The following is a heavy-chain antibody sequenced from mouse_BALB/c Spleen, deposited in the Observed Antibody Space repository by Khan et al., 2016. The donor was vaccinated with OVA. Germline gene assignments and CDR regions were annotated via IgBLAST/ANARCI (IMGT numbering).Heavy chain of an antibody. CDR2: IDPSTGYT. CDR3: GRRGLYDIVAY. CDR1: GYTFTTYW. D-gene: IGHD2-12*01. V-gene: IGHV1-7*01. Sequence: QVQLKESGAELAKPGASVKMSCKASGYTFTTYWMHWVKQRPGQGLEWIGYIDPSTGYTEYNQKFKDKATLSTDKSSSTAYLQLSSLTSEDSAAYCCGRRGLYDIVAYGGQGTLVTVSA. J-gene: IGHJ3*01.